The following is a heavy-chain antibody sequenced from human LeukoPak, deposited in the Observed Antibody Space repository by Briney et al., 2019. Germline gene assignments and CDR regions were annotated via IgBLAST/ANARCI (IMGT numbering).Heavy chain of an antibody. Sequence: GASVKVSCKASGYTFTGYYMHWVRQAPGQGLEWMVWINPNSGGTNYAQKFQGWVTMTRDTSISTAYMELSRLRSDDTAVYYCATSSGPHSDAFDIWGQGTMVTVSS. D-gene: IGHD3-22*01. CDR2: INPNSGGT. J-gene: IGHJ3*02. CDR3: ATSSGPHSDAFDI. CDR1: GYTFTGYY. V-gene: IGHV1-2*04.